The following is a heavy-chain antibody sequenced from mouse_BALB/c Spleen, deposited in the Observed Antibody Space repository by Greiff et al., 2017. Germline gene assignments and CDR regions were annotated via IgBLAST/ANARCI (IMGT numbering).Heavy chain of an antibody. V-gene: IGHV2-2-2*01. D-gene: IGHD2-1*01. CDR1: GFSLTSYG. J-gene: IGHJ3*01. CDR2: IWSGGST. Sequence: QVQLKESGPGLVQPSQSLSITCTVSGFSLTSYGVHWVRQSPGKGLEWLGVIWSGGSTDYNAAFISRLSISKDNSKSQVFFKMNSLQADDTAIYYCVRNRYGNPRGFAYWGQGTLVTVSA. CDR3: VRNRYGNPRGFAY.